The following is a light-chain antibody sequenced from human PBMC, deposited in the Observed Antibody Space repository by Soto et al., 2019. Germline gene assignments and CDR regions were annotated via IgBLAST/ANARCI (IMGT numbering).Light chain of an antibody. CDR1: QTISSW. CDR2: KAS. V-gene: IGKV1-5*03. CDR3: QHYNSYSEA. Sequence: DIQMTQSPSTLSGSVGDRVTITCRASQTISSWLAWYQQKPGKAPKLLIYKASTLKSGVPSRFSGSGSGTEFTLTISSLQPEDFATYYCQHYNSYSEAFGKGTKGELK. J-gene: IGKJ1*01.